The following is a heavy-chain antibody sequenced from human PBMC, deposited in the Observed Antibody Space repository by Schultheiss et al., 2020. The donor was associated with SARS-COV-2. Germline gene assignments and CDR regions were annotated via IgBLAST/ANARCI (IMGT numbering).Heavy chain of an antibody. D-gene: IGHD5-18*01. CDR2: ISYDGSNK. CDR1: GFTFSHYG. Sequence: GGSLRLSCAASGFTFSHYGMHWVRQAPGKGLEWVAVISYDGSNKYYADSVKGRFTISRDNSKNTLYLQMNSLRAEDTAVYYCAKPEAPSGYSYGLAGGYYFDYWGQGTLVTVSS. J-gene: IGHJ4*02. CDR3: AKPEAPSGYSYGLAGGYYFDY. V-gene: IGHV3-33*05.